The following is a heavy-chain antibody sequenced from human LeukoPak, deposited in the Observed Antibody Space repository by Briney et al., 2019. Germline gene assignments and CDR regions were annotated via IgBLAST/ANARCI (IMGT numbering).Heavy chain of an antibody. CDR3: ARREARGAHNWFDP. CDR2: IYPGVSDT. J-gene: IGHJ5*02. V-gene: IGHV5-51*01. Sequence: GESLKISCKGSGYSFTSYWIGWVRPMPRKGLEWMGIIYPGVSDTRYSPSFQGQVTISANTSISTAYLQWSSLKASDTAMYYCARREARGAHNWFDPWGQGTLVTVSS. D-gene: IGHD3-10*01. CDR1: GYSFTSYW.